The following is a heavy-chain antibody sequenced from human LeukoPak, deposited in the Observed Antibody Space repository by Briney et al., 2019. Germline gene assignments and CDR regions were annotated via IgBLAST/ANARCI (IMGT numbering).Heavy chain of an antibody. J-gene: IGHJ4*02. D-gene: IGHD6-19*01. Sequence: GGSLRLSCAASGFTFSNAWMSWVRQAPGKGLEWVGRIKSKTDGGTTDYAAPVKGRFTISRDDSKNTLYLQMNSLKTEDTAVYYCTTDGSGWYDYYFDYWGQGTLVTVSS. CDR1: GFTFSNAW. CDR3: TTDGSGWYDYYFDY. V-gene: IGHV3-15*01. CDR2: IKSKTDGGTT.